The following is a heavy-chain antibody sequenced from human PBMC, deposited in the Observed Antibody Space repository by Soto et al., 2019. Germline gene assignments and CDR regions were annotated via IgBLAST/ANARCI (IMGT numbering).Heavy chain of an antibody. CDR2: ISAYNGNT. CDR3: ARDAPFDDYGDYLDAFDI. Sequence: QVQLVQSGAEVKKPGASVKVSCKASGYTFTSYGISWVRQAPGQGLEWMGWISAYNGNTNYAQKLQGRVTMTTDTSTSTAYMELRSLRSDDTAVYYCARDAPFDDYGDYLDAFDIWGQGTMVTVSS. CDR1: GYTFTSYG. V-gene: IGHV1-18*01. J-gene: IGHJ3*02. D-gene: IGHD4-17*01.